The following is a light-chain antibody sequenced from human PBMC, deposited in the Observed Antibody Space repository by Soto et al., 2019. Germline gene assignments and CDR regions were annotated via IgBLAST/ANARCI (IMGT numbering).Light chain of an antibody. CDR3: QQYDYWPPT. Sequence: EIVMTQSPATLSVSPGERATLSCRASQSVSSNLAWYQQKPGQAPRLLIYGASTRATGIPARFSGSGSGTEFTMIISSLQTVDFPVYYCQQYDYWPPTFGQGTKVEIK. CDR2: GAS. V-gene: IGKV3-15*01. CDR1: QSVSSN. J-gene: IGKJ1*01.